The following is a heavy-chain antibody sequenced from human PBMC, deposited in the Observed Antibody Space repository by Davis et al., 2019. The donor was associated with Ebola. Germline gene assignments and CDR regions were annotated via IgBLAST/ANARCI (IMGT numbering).Heavy chain of an antibody. D-gene: IGHD3-10*01. CDR3: ARLYGSGSTVDY. J-gene: IGHJ4*02. CDR1: GFTFSSNT. V-gene: IGHV3-23*01. CDR2: ITGSGSTI. Sequence: PGGSLRLSCAASGFTFSSNTMSWVRQAPGKGLEWVSTITGSGSTIYYADSVRGRFTISRDNPKNTLYLHMNSLRSDDTAVYYCARLYGSGSTVDYWGQGTRVTVSS.